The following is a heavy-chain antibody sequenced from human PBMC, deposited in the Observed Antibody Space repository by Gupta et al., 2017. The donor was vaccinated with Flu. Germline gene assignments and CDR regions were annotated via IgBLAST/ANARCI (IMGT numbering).Heavy chain of an antibody. V-gene: IGHV1-2*02. CDR1: GFTFTGHY. J-gene: IGHJ4*02. Sequence: QVQLVQSGAEVKKPGASVKVACKASGFTFTGHYMHWVRQAPGQGLEWIGWITPNDGGTNYAQNFQGRATMTRDTSISTAYLELRRLRPDDKAIYYCATTSPRIAAAGTVDKWGQGTLVTVSS. D-gene: IGHD6-25*01. CDR3: ATTSPRIAAAGTVDK. CDR2: ITPNDGGT.